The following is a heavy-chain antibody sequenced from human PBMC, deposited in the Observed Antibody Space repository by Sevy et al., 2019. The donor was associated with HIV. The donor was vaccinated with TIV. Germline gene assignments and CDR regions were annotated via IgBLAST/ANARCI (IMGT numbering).Heavy chain of an antibody. J-gene: IGHJ3*02. D-gene: IGHD2-2*01. CDR3: ARHCTGTSCSHAFDI. CDR1: GGSFSGYY. V-gene: IGHV4-34*01. CDR2: INHSGSI. Sequence: SETLSLTCAVYGGSFSGYYWSWIRQPPGKGLEWIGEINHSGSINYNPSLKSRVTISGDTSKNQFSLKLSSVTAADTAVYYCARHCTGTSCSHAFDIWGQGTMVTVSS.